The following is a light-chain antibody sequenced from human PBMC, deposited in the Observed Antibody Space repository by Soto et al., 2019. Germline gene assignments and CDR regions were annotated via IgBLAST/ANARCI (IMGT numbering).Light chain of an antibody. Sequence: DIPMTQSPSTLSASVGDRVTITCRASQSINNWLAWYQQKPGKAPKLLIYDASSLESGVPSRFSGSGSGTEITLAISSLQPDDSATFYCQQYNTYPWTFGQGTTVEI. CDR2: DAS. V-gene: IGKV1-5*01. J-gene: IGKJ1*01. CDR1: QSINNW. CDR3: QQYNTYPWT.